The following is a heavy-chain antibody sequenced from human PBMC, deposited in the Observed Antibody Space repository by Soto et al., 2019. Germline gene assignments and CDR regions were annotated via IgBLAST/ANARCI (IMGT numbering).Heavy chain of an antibody. CDR1: GFTFSSNW. J-gene: IGHJ6*02. Sequence: PGGSLRLSCAASGFTFSSNWRSWVRQAPGKGLEWVANIKQDGSEKYYVDSVKGRFTISRDNAKNSLYLQMNSLRAEDTAVYYCASVPLRNFDWLRNYYYYYGMDVWGQGTTVTVSS. V-gene: IGHV3-7*03. CDR3: ASVPLRNFDWLRNYYYYYGMDV. CDR2: IKQDGSEK. D-gene: IGHD3-9*01.